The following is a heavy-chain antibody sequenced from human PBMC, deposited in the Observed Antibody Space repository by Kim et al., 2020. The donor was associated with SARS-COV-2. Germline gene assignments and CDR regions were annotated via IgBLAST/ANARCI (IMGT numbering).Heavy chain of an antibody. Sequence: GGSLRLSCAASGFTFSSYGMHWVRQAPGKGLEWVAVIWYDGSNKYYADSVKGRFTISRDNSKNTLYLQMNSLRAEDTAVYYCARSVDSRRAVAGTFTPGVYWGQGTLVTVSS. V-gene: IGHV3-33*01. CDR3: ARSVDSRRAVAGTFTPGVY. CDR2: IWYDGSNK. CDR1: GFTFSSYG. J-gene: IGHJ4*02. D-gene: IGHD6-19*01.